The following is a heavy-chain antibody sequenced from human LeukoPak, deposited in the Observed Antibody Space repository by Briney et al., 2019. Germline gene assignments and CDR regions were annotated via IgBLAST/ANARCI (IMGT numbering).Heavy chain of an antibody. Sequence: GASVKVSCKASGGTFSSYAISWVRQAPGQGLEWMGGIIPIFGTANYAQKLQGRVTMTTDTSTSTAYMELRSLRSDDTAVYYCARDQEPWELMIRTFDPWGQGTLVTVSS. CDR3: ARDQEPWELMIRTFDP. CDR2: IIPIFGTA. CDR1: GGTFSSYA. J-gene: IGHJ5*02. D-gene: IGHD1-26*01. V-gene: IGHV1-69*05.